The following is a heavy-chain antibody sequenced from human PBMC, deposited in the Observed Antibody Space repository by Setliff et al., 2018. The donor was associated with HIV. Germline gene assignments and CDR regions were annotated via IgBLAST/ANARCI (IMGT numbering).Heavy chain of an antibody. V-gene: IGHV4-39*01. CDR2: IYYSGST. D-gene: IGHD3-22*01. CDR1: GGSISSSSYY. CDR3: ARYRYYYDSGGYGRWFDP. Sequence: PSETLSLTCTVSGGSISSSSYYWGWIRQPPGKGLEWIGNIYYSGSTYYNPSLKSRVTISVDTSENQFSLRLNSVTAADTAVYYCARYRYYYDSGGYGRWFDPWGQGTLVTVSS. J-gene: IGHJ5*02.